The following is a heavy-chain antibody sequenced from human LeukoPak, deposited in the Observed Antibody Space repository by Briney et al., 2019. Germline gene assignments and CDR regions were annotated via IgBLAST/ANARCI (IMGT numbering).Heavy chain of an antibody. CDR2: ISGSGGST. Sequence: GGSLRLSCAASGFTFSSDGMSWVRQAPGKGLEGVSAISGSGGSTYYADSVKGRFTISRDNSKNTLYLQMNSLGAEDTAVYYCAKEGGTGIAVAIYWGQGTLVTVSS. D-gene: IGHD6-19*01. CDR3: AKEGGTGIAVAIY. V-gene: IGHV3-23*01. J-gene: IGHJ4*02. CDR1: GFTFSSDG.